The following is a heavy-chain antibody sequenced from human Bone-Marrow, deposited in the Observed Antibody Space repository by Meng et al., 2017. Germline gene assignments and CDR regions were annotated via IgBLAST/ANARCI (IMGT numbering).Heavy chain of an antibody. Sequence: QGQLRRWGAGLLKPSETLSLTCAVYGGAFSGYYWSWIRQPPGKGLEWIGEINHSGSTNYNPSLKSRVTTSVDTSKNQFSLKLSSVTAADTAVYYCARGLRAARPLLFGYWGQGTLVTVSS. J-gene: IGHJ4*02. D-gene: IGHD6-6*01. CDR3: ARGLRAARPLLFGY. V-gene: IGHV4-34*01. CDR2: INHSGST. CDR1: GGAFSGYY.